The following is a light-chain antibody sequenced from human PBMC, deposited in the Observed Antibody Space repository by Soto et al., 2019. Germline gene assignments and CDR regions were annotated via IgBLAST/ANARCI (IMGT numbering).Light chain of an antibody. Sequence: DLQMTQSPSSLSASVGDRVTITCQASQDISNYLNWYQQKPGKAPKLLIYAASTLQSGVPSRFSGSGSGTDFTLTISCLQSEDFATYYCQQYYSYPRTFGQGTKVDI. J-gene: IGKJ1*01. CDR3: QQYYSYPRT. CDR2: AAS. V-gene: IGKV1-16*01. CDR1: QDISNY.